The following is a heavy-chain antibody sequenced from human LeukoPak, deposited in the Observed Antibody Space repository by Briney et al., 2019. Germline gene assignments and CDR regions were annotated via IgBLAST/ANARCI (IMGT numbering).Heavy chain of an antibody. J-gene: IGHJ4*02. CDR3: ARDLTYYGSGSYYFDY. D-gene: IGHD3-10*01. CDR2: YEPEDGET. Sequence: ASVKVSCKVSGYTLTELSMHWVRQAPGKGLEWMGGYEPEDGETIYAQKFQGRVTMTEDTSTDTAYMELSSLRSEDTAVYYCARDLTYYGSGSYYFDYWGQGTLVTVSS. V-gene: IGHV1-24*01. CDR1: GYTLTELS.